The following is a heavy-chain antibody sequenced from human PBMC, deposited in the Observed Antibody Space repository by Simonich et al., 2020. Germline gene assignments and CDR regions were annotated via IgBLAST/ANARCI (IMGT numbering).Heavy chain of an antibody. J-gene: IGHJ4*02. V-gene: IGHV4-34*01. Sequence: QVQLQQWGAGLLKPSETLSLTCAVYGGSFSGYYWSWIRQPPGKGLEWIGEINHSGSTNYNPSLKSRVTISVDTSKNQFSLKLSSVTAADTAVYYCARHLQLGPFDYWGQGTLVTVPS. CDR3: ARHLQLGPFDY. CDR2: INHSGST. CDR1: GGSFSGYY. D-gene: IGHD1-1*01.